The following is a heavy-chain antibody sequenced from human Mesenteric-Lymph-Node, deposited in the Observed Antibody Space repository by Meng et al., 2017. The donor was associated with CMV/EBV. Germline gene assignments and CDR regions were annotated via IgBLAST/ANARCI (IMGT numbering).Heavy chain of an antibody. Sequence: GGSLRLSCAASGFTFSDYYMSWIRQAPGKGLEWVSYISSSGSTIYYADSVKGRFTISRDNAKNSLYLQMNSLRAEDTAVYYCARSMIVGLLSRGAFDIWGQGTMVTVSS. D-gene: IGHD3-22*01. CDR1: GFTFSDYY. CDR2: ISSSGSTI. V-gene: IGHV3-11*01. CDR3: ARSMIVGLLSRGAFDI. J-gene: IGHJ3*02.